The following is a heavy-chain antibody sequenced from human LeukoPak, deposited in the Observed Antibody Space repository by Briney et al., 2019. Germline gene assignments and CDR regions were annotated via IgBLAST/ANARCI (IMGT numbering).Heavy chain of an antibody. J-gene: IGHJ4*02. CDR2: IYYSGTT. D-gene: IGHD2-8*01. V-gene: IGHV4-31*03. Sequence: EASETLSLTCTVSSGSISSADYYWNWVRQHPGKGLEWIGYIYYSGTTFYNPSLKSRVSISPDTSKDQFSLKLSSVTAADTAVYHCARDLGAWKLWCMVYGYWGQGTLVTVSS. CDR3: ARDLGAWKLWCMVYGY. CDR1: SGSISSADYY.